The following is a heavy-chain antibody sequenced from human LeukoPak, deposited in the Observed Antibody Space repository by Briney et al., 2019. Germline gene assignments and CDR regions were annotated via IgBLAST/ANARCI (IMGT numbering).Heavy chain of an antibody. V-gene: IGHV4-39*07. D-gene: IGHD3-22*01. CDR3: AREVLYDSTGYAN. Sequence: GSLRLSCAASGFTFSSYSMNWVRQAPGKGLEWIGSIYYSGSTYYNLSLKSRVTMSVDTSKNQFSLRLSSVTAADTAVYYCAREVLYDSTGYANWGQGTLVTVSS. CDR1: GFTFSSYS. CDR2: IYYSGST. J-gene: IGHJ4*02.